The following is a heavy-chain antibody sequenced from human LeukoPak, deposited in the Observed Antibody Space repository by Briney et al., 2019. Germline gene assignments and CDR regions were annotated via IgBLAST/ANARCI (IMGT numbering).Heavy chain of an antibody. CDR3: ARVVESLDHFDY. CDR1: GGSISSYY. CDR2: IYYSGST. V-gene: IGHV4-59*08. Sequence: SETLSLTCTVSGGSISSYYWSWIRQPPGKGLEWIGYIYYSGSTYYNPSLRSRVTISVDTSKNQFSLKLSSVTAADTAVYFCARVVESLDHFDYWGQGTLVTVSS. J-gene: IGHJ4*02. D-gene: IGHD2-15*01.